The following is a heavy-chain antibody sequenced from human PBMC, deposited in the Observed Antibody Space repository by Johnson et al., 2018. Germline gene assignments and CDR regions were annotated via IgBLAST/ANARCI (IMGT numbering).Heavy chain of an antibody. CDR1: GGTFSSYA. Sequence: QVQLVQSGAEVKKPGSSVKVSCKASGGTFSSYAISWVRQAPGQGLEWMGGIIPIFGTANYAQKFQGRVTITADESTSTAYMDLNSLRSEDTAVYYCAQAHPGEKGYCSGGSCYSYYYYGMDVWGQGTTVTVSS. D-gene: IGHD2-15*01. CDR3: AQAHPGEKGYCSGGSCYSYYYYGMDV. J-gene: IGHJ6*02. V-gene: IGHV1-69*01. CDR2: IIPIFGTA.